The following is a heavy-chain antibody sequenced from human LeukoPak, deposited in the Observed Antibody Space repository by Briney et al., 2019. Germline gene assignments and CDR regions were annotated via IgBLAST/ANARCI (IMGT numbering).Heavy chain of an antibody. Sequence: SETLSLTCTVSGGSISSYYWSWIRQPAGKGLEWIGRIYTSGSTNYNPSLKSRVTMSVDTSKNQFSLKLSSVTAADTAVYYCARDQGQGRIYYYYYYMDVWGKGPRSPSP. CDR1: GGSISSYY. CDR2: IYTSGST. CDR3: ARDQGQGRIYYYYYYMDV. J-gene: IGHJ6*03. V-gene: IGHV4-4*07.